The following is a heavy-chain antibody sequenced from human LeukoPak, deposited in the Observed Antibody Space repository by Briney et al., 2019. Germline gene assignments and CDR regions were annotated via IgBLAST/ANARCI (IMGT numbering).Heavy chain of an antibody. J-gene: IGHJ4*02. CDR2: ISGSGGST. CDR3: AKDPNYYDSSGYYPGVLDY. V-gene: IGHV3-23*01. CDR1: GFTFSSYA. D-gene: IGHD3-22*01. Sequence: GGSLRLSCAASGFTFSSYAMSWVRQAPGKGLEWVSAISGSGGSTYYADSVKGRFTISRDNSKNTLYLQMNSLRAEDTAVYYCAKDPNYYDSSGYYPGVLDYWGQGTLVTVSS.